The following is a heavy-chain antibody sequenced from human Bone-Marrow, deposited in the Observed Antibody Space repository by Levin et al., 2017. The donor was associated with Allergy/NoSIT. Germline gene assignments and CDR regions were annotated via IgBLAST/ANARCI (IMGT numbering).Heavy chain of an antibody. V-gene: IGHV3-48*03. D-gene: IGHD3-22*01. J-gene: IGHJ4*02. CDR1: GFTFSRYE. Sequence: SGGSLRLSCATSGFTFSRYEINWVRQAPGKGLEWVSYIGSSGSPTYYADSVKGRFTISRDNAKNSLYLQMSSLRAEDTAVYYCAYYYNRPWDWGQGTLVTVSS. CDR3: AYYYNRPWD. CDR2: IGSSGSPT.